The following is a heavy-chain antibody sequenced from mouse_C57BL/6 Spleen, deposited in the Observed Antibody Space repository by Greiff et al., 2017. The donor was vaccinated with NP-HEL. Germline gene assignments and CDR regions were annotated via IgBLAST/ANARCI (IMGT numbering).Heavy chain of an antibody. CDR3: ANWDVDYYAMDY. Sequence: VQLVESGPGLVQPSQSLSITCTVSGFSLTSYGVHWVRQPPGKGLEWLGVIWSGGSTDYNAAFISRLSISKDNSKSQVFFKMNSLQADDTAIYYCANWDVDYYAMDYWGQGTSVTVSS. D-gene: IGHD4-1*01. CDR1: GFSLTSYG. J-gene: IGHJ4*01. V-gene: IGHV2-4*01. CDR2: IWSGGST.